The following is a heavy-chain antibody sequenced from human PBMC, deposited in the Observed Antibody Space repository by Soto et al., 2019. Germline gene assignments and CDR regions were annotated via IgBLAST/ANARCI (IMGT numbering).Heavy chain of an antibody. J-gene: IGHJ4*02. V-gene: IGHV3-23*04. D-gene: IGHD3-22*01. CDR1: GFTFSSYE. Sequence: EVQLVESGGGLVQPGGSLRLSCAASGFTFSSYEMNWVRQAPGKGLEWVSAISDSGGTTYYADSVRGRFTISRDNSKNTLFLQMNSLRAEDTATYYCAKAREIGVVITTGFDYWGQGILVTVSS. CDR3: AKAREIGVVITTGFDY. CDR2: ISDSGGTT.